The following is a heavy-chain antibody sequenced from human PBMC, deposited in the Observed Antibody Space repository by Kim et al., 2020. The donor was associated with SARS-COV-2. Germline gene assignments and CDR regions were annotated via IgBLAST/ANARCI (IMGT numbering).Heavy chain of an antibody. D-gene: IGHD4-17*01. V-gene: IGHV3-33*01. J-gene: IGHJ5*02. CDR3: ARDLYGDYVVGT. Sequence: YYADAVKGRFTIARDNSKNTLYLQMNSLRAEDTAVYYFARDLYGDYVVGTWGQGTLVTVSS.